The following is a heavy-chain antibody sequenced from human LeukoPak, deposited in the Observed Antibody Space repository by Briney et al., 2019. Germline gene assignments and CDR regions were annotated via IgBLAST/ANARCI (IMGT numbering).Heavy chain of an antibody. CDR3: AKDNSGYDFASDY. D-gene: IGHD5-12*01. V-gene: IGHV3-48*03. Sequence: GGSLRLSCAASGFIFSKDEMNWVRQSPGKGLEWVAYISSNGNGIYYAVSVKGRFTISRDNTKNSLDLQMNSLRAEDTAVYYCAKDNSGYDFASDYWGQGTLVTVSS. CDR1: GFIFSKDE. J-gene: IGHJ4*02. CDR2: ISSNGNGI.